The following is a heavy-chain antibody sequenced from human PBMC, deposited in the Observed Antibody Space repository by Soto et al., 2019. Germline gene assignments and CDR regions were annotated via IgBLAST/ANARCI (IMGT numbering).Heavy chain of an antibody. CDR2: IIPIFGTA. J-gene: IGHJ6*02. CDR1: GGTFSSYA. CDR3: ARDPSTFTRRGSYYYCYGMDV. D-gene: IGHD3-16*01. V-gene: IGHV1-69*13. Sequence: ASVKVSCKASGGTFSSYAISWVRQAPGQGLEWMGGIIPIFGTANYAQKFQGRVTITADESTSTAYMELSSLRSEDTAVYYCARDPSTFTRRGSYYYCYGMDVWGQGTTVTVSS.